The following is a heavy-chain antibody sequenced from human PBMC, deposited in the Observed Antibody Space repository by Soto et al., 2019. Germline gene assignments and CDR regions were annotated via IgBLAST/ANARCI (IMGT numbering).Heavy chain of an antibody. J-gene: IGHJ5*02. CDR2: ISSSSTTK. Sequence: PGGSVRLSCAASGVPFSSDSMKWVRKAPGKGLEWVSYISSSSTTKYYADSVKGRFTISRDNAKNSLYLQMNSLRAEDTAVYYCARDGCSGSNCLNWFYPWGQGNLVTVS. V-gene: IGHV3-48*01. CDR3: ARDGCSGSNCLNWFYP. D-gene: IGHD2-15*01. CDR1: GVPFSSDS.